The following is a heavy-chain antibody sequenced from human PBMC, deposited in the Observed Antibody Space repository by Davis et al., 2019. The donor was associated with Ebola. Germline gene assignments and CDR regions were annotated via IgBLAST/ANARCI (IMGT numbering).Heavy chain of an antibody. CDR3: AKGEPERNWNYVFGFDY. J-gene: IGHJ4*02. D-gene: IGHD1-7*01. Sequence: GESLKISCAAPGFTFSSYGMHWVRQAPGKGLEWVAVISYDGSNKYYADSVKGRFTISRDNSKNTLYLQMNSLRAEDTAVYYCAKGEPERNWNYVFGFDYWGQGTLVTVSS. CDR1: GFTFSSYG. V-gene: IGHV3-30*18. CDR2: ISYDGSNK.